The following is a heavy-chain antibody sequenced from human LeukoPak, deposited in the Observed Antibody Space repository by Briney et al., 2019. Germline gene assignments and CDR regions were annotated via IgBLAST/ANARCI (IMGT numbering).Heavy chain of an antibody. CDR2: MNPNSGNT. J-gene: IGHJ6*02. CDR1: GYTFTSYD. V-gene: IGHV1-8*01. CDR3: ARGRVTGDIYYYYGMDA. D-gene: IGHD7-27*01. Sequence: ASVKVSCKASGYTFTSYDINWVRQATGQGLEWMGWMNPNSGNTGYAQKFQGRVTMTRNTSISTAYMELSSLRSEDTAVYYCARGRVTGDIYYYYGMDAWGQGTTVTVSS.